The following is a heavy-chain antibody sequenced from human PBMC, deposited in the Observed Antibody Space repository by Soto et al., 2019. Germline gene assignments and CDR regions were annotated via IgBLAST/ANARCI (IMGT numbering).Heavy chain of an antibody. CDR3: ARDGARITVFGVVYYFDY. CDR2: INAGNGNT. Sequence: ASVKVSCKASGYTFSSHAMHCVRQAPGQRLEWMGWINAGNGNTKYSQNFQGRVAITRDTSASTAYMELRSLRSEDTAVYYCARDGARITVFGVVYYFDYWGQGTLVTVSS. CDR1: GYTFSSHA. J-gene: IGHJ4*02. D-gene: IGHD3-3*01. V-gene: IGHV1-3*01.